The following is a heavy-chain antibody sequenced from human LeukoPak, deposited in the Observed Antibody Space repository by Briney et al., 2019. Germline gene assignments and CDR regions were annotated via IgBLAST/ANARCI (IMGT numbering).Heavy chain of an antibody. CDR1: GFTFSNYA. J-gene: IGHJ4*02. CDR2: VPGSGSST. V-gene: IGHV3-23*01. D-gene: IGHD3-16*01. Sequence: QSGGSLRLSCAASGFTFSNYAVSWVRQAPGKGLEWVSTVPGSGSSTSYADSVQGRFTISRDNSKNTLYLQMNSLRAEDTAVYYCAKDLKAVLFAYFDYWGQGALVTVSS. CDR3: AKDLKAVLFAYFDY.